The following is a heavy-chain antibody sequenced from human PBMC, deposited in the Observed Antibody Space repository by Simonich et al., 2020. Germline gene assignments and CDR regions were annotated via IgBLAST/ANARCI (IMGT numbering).Heavy chain of an antibody. J-gene: IGHJ4*02. V-gene: IGHV3-21*01. CDR2: IKSISSDR. Sequence: EVQLVESGGGLVKPGGSLRLSCAASGFTFSSYSMNWVCQAPGKGLGWGSAIKSISSDRYYADSVKGRFTISRDNAKNSLYLQMNSLRAEDTAVYYCARKRFLEWFFDYWGQGTLVTVSS. CDR1: GFTFSSYS. D-gene: IGHD3-3*01. CDR3: ARKRFLEWFFDY.